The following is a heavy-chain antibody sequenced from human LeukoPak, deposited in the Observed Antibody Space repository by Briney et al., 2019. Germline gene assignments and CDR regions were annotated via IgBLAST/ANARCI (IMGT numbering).Heavy chain of an antibody. D-gene: IGHD1-26*01. Sequence: GRSLRLSCAAPGFTFSSYGMHWVRQAPGKGLEWVSAISGSGGSTYYADSVKGRFTTSRDNSKNMLYLQMNSLRAEDTAVYYCAKCLKWEVKAGYFDYWGQGTLVTVSS. CDR1: GFTFSSYG. CDR2: ISGSGGST. V-gene: IGHV3-23*01. CDR3: AKCLKWEVKAGYFDY. J-gene: IGHJ4*02.